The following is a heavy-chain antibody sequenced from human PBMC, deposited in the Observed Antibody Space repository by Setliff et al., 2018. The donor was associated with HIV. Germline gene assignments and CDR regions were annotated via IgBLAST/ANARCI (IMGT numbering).Heavy chain of an antibody. Sequence: SETLSLTCTVSGGSISSHYWSWIRQPPGKGLEWIGYIYYSGSTNYNPSLKSRVTISVDTSKNQFSLKLSSVTAADTAVYYCARGRITIFGVAHQAPGYMDVWGKGTTVTVSS. CDR3: ARGRITIFGVAHQAPGYMDV. D-gene: IGHD3-3*01. J-gene: IGHJ6*03. CDR1: GGSISSHY. CDR2: IYYSGST. V-gene: IGHV4-59*11.